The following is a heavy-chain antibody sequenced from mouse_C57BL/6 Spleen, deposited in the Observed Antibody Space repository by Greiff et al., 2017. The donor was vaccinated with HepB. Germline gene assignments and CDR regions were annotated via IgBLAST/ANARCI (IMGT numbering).Heavy chain of an antibody. CDR1: GYTFTGYW. D-gene: IGHD1-1*01. J-gene: IGHJ2*01. CDR3: ARARHYYGRSYEGVFDY. Sequence: QVQLQQSGAELMKPGASVKLSCKATGYTFTGYWIEWVKQRPGHGLEWIGEILPGSGSTNYNEKFKGKATFTADTSSNTAYMQLSSLTTEDSAIYYCARARHYYGRSYEGVFDYWGQGTTLTVSS. V-gene: IGHV1-9*01. CDR2: ILPGSGST.